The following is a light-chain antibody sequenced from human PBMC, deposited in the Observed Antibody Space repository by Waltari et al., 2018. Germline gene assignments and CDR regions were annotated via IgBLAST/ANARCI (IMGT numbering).Light chain of an antibody. CDR1: QGIGSW. V-gene: IGKV1-12*01. CDR2: GAT. CDR3: QQANSFPRN. J-gene: IGKJ5*01. Sequence: DIQMTQSPSSLSASVGDRVTITCRASQGIGSWLAWYQQKPGEAPKLLIYGATTLHSGVPTRFSGSRSGTDFTLTISSLQPEDFSTYYCQQANSFPRNFGQGTRLEIK.